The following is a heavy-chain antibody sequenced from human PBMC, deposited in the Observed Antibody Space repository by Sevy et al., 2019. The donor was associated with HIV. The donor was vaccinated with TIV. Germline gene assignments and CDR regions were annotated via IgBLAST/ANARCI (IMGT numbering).Heavy chain of an antibody. CDR1: GFTFSSYA. J-gene: IGHJ6*02. CDR3: AKPTGVVVPAAYYYGMDV. CDR2: ISGSGGST. V-gene: IGHV3-23*01. Sequence: GGSLRLSCAASGFTFSSYAMSWVRQAPGKGLEWVSAISGSGGSTYYADSMKGRFTISRDNSKNTLYLQMNSLRAEDTAVYYCAKPTGVVVPAAYYYGMDVWGQGTTVTVSS. D-gene: IGHD2-2*01.